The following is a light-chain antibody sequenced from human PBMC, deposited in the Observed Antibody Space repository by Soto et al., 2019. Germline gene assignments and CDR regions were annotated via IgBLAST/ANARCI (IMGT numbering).Light chain of an antibody. V-gene: IGKV3D-20*02. CDR3: QQRSNWPPEIT. CDR2: GAS. J-gene: IGKJ5*01. CDR1: QNVDSNY. Sequence: EIVLTQSPGTLSLSPGERATLSCRASQNVDSNYLAWYQQKPGQAPRIIIFGASGRATGIPARFSGSGSGTDFTLTISSLEPEDFAVYYCQQRSNWPPEITFGQGTRLEIK.